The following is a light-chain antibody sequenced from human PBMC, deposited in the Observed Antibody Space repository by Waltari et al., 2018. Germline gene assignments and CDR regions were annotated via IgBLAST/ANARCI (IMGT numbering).Light chain of an antibody. CDR2: RNN. CDR3: ATWDDSLSGGV. J-gene: IGLJ2*01. V-gene: IGLV1-47*01. Sequence: QSVLTQPPSASGTPGQRVTLSCSGRRSNIGANYVYWYQQVPGLAPRLLIYRNNKRPPGGPDRFSASKSGTSASLAISGLRSEDEADYYCATWDDSLSGGVFGGGTKLTVL. CDR1: RSNIGANY.